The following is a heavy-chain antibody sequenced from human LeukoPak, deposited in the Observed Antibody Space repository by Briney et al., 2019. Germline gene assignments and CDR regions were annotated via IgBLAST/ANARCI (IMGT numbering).Heavy chain of an antibody. V-gene: IGHV1-2*02. CDR1: GYTLSGYY. Sequence: ASVKVSCEASGYTLSGYYMHWVRQAPGQGLEWMGWINPKSGATGSAQNFRGRVTLTRDTSISTLYMELSRLRSDDTAVYYCARRAGAYSHPYDYWGQGTLVTVSS. CDR2: INPKSGAT. CDR3: ARRAGAYSHPYDY. D-gene: IGHD4/OR15-4a*01. J-gene: IGHJ4*02.